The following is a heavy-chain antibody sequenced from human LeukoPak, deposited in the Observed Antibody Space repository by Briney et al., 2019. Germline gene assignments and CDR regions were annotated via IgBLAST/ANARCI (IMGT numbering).Heavy chain of an antibody. V-gene: IGHV4-4*02. D-gene: IGHD3-22*01. Sequence: SETLSLTCAVSGGSISSSNWWSWVRQPPGKGLEWIGEIYHSGSTYYNHFLKSRVTMAVDTSKNQFSLRLSSVTAADTAVYYCARDGFYDSSGYYYNWVFDYWGQGTLVTVSS. CDR1: GGSISSSNW. CDR2: IYHSGST. CDR3: ARDGFYDSSGYYYNWVFDY. J-gene: IGHJ4*02.